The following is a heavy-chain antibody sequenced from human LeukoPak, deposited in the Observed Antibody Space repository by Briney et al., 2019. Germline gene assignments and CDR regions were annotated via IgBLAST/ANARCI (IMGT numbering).Heavy chain of an antibody. D-gene: IGHD3-3*01. V-gene: IGHV3-7*01. CDR3: ARSARLMKGVVEVTALDD. Sequence: GGSLRLSCAASGFTFTTYWLGWVRQPPGKGLEWVANIKQDGTEKYYVDSVKGRFTISRDNAKNSVYLEMNSLRADDTAVYYCARSARLMKGVVEVTALDDWGQGTLVAVSS. CDR1: GFTFTTYW. CDR2: IKQDGTEK. J-gene: IGHJ4*02.